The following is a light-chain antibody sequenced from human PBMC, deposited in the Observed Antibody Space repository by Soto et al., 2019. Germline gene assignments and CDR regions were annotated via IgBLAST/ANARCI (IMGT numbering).Light chain of an antibody. CDR1: QSVSSNN. CDR2: GAF. J-gene: IGKJ2*01. CDR3: QQFGSSPPYT. V-gene: IGKV3-20*01. Sequence: EIVLTQSPGTLSLSPGEGATLSCRASQSVSSNNLAWYQQKPGRAPRLLIYGAFNRASDIPHRFSGSGSGTDFTLTISRLEPVDFAVYYCQQFGSSPPYTFGQGTRLEIK.